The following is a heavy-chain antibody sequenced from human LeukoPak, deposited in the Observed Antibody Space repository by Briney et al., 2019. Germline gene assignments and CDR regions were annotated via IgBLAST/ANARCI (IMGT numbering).Heavy chain of an antibody. CDR3: AKVNGSNCSGGSCYSFRDPNYYYYYGMDV. D-gene: IGHD2-15*01. J-gene: IGHJ6*02. CDR2: IRLDGSEN. Sequence: GGSLRLSCVASGFTFSAYWMTWVRQAPGKGLDWVANIRLDGSENYYVDSVRGRCTISRDNAKNSFYLQMNSLRAEDTAVYYCAKVNGSNCSGGSCYSFRDPNYYYYYGMDVWGQGTTVTVSS. V-gene: IGHV3-7*03. CDR1: GFTFSAYW.